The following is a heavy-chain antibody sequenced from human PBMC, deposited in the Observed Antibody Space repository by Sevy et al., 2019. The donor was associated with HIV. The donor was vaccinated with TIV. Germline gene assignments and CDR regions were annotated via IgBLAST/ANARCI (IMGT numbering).Heavy chain of an antibody. J-gene: IGHJ4*02. CDR2: ISSHGGYI. Sequence: QLGGPLRLSCAASGFTLSDYAMHWVRQAPGKGLEYVSGISSHGGYIFYANSVKGRFTISRDTSKNTLYLQMGSLRGEDMAVYYCAREDRAEAGTGGFDYWGLGTLVTVSS. D-gene: IGHD6-19*01. CDR1: GFTLSDYA. V-gene: IGHV3-64*01. CDR3: AREDRAEAGTGGFDY.